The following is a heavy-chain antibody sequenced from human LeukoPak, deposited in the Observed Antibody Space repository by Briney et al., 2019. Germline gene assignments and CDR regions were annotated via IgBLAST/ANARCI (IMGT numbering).Heavy chain of an antibody. J-gene: IGHJ4*02. Sequence: SETLSLTCTVSGGSISSYYWSWIRQPPGKGLEWIGYISYSGSTNYNPSLKSRVTISVDTSKNQFSPKVSSVTAADTAVYYCARYVWGSYPTFEDYWGQGTLVTVSS. V-gene: IGHV4-59*01. CDR2: ISYSGST. CDR1: GGSISSYY. CDR3: ARYVWGSYPTFEDY. D-gene: IGHD3-16*02.